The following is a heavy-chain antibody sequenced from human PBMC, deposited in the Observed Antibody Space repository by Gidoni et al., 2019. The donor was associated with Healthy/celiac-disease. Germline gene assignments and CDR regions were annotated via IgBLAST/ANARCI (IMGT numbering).Heavy chain of an antibody. CDR3: ARGVYYCSSTSCYGGYYYYMDV. CDR1: GGSFSGYY. V-gene: IGHV4-34*01. CDR2: INHSGST. Sequence: QVQLQQWGAGLLKPSETLSLTCAVYGGSFSGYYWSWIRQPPGKGLEWIGEINHSGSTNYNPSLKSRVTISVDTSKNQFSLKLSSVTAADTAVYYCARGVYYCSSTSCYGGYYYYMDVWGKGTTVTVSS. J-gene: IGHJ6*03. D-gene: IGHD2-2*01.